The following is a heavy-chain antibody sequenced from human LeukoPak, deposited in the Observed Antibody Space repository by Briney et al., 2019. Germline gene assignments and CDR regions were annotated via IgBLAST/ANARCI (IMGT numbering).Heavy chain of an antibody. CDR3: ARWTTTYLDY. D-gene: IGHD3/OR15-3a*01. J-gene: IGHJ4*02. Sequence: GASVKVSCKASGYTFIRYYIHWVRQAPGQGLEWMGIVNPSGDSTNYAQKFQGRVTMTRDTSTSTAYMELSSLRSEDTAVYYCARWTTTYLDYWGQGTLVTVSS. CDR1: GYTFIRYY. V-gene: IGHV1-46*01. CDR2: VNPSGDST.